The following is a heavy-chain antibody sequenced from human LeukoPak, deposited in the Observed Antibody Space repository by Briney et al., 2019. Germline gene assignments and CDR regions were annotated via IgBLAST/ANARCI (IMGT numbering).Heavy chain of an antibody. CDR1: GGSFSGYY. V-gene: IGHV4-34*01. CDR2: INHSGST. Sequence: PSETLSLTCAVYGGSFSGYYWSWIRQPPGKGLEWIGEINHSGSTNYNPSLQSRVTISVGTSKNQFSLKLTSVTAADTAVYYCARLYDSSGYGGWFDPWGQGTLVTVSS. D-gene: IGHD3-22*01. J-gene: IGHJ5*02. CDR3: ARLYDSSGYGGWFDP.